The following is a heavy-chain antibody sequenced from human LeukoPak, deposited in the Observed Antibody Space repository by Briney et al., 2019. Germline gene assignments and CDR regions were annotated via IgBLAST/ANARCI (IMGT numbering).Heavy chain of an antibody. CDR3: ARDHGDNLWSGYLD. D-gene: IGHD3-3*01. Sequence: GGSLRLSCAASGFTFSTYAMSWVRQAPGKGLEWVSGIGGSDGSTYYADSAKGRFTISRDNAKNSLYLQMSSLRAEDTAVYYCARDHGDNLWSGYLDWGQGTLVTVSS. J-gene: IGHJ4*02. CDR2: IGGSDGST. CDR1: GFTFSTYA. V-gene: IGHV3-23*01.